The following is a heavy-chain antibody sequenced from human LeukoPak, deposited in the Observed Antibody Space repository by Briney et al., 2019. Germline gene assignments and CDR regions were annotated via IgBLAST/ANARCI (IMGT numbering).Heavy chain of an antibody. D-gene: IGHD5-24*01. CDR1: GYTFGTHW. Sequence: ASVKVSCKASGYTFGTHWMHWVRQAPGQGLEWMGIINSSGGSTNYAQKFQGRVTMTRDTSISTAYMELSRLRSDDTAVYFCARGMATIRVDYWGQGTLVTVAS. J-gene: IGHJ4*02. V-gene: IGHV1-46*01. CDR3: ARGMATIRVDY. CDR2: INSSGGST.